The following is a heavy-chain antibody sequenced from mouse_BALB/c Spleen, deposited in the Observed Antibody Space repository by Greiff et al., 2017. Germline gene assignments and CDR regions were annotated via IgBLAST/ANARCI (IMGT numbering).Heavy chain of an antibody. CDR2: IYPGNIDT. CDR1: GYSFTSYW. Sequence: EQLKESGTVLARPGASVKMSCKASGYSFTSYWMHWVKQRPGQGLEWIGAIYPGNIDTSYNQKFKGKAKLTAVTSASTAYMELSSLTNEDSSVYDSARSLHYYGIPFAYWGQGTLVTVSA. CDR3: ARSLHYYGIPFAY. J-gene: IGHJ3*01. D-gene: IGHD1-2*01. V-gene: IGHV1-5*01.